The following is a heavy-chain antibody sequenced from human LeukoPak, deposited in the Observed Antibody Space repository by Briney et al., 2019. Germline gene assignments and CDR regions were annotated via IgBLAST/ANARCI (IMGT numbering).Heavy chain of an antibody. CDR2: ISYDGSNK. J-gene: IGHJ4*02. CDR1: GFTFSSYG. CDR3: AEDLEAVTMIVPY. V-gene: IGHV3-30*18. Sequence: GGSLRLSCAASGFTFSSYGMHWVRQAPGKGLEWVAVISYDGSNKYYADSVKSRFTISRDNSKNTLYLQMNSLRAEDTAVYYCAEDLEAVTMIVPYWGQGTLVTVSS. D-gene: IGHD3-22*01.